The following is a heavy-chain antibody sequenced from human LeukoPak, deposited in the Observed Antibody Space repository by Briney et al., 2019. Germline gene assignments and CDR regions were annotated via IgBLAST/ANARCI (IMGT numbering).Heavy chain of an antibody. CDR1: GFTFSGSA. CDR2: IRSKANSYAT. CDR3: TRTSDILTGYTPREAYYYYHMDV. J-gene: IGHJ6*03. V-gene: IGHV3-73*01. Sequence: GGSLRLPCAASGFTFSGSAMHWVRQASGKGLEWVGRIRSKANSYATVYAASVKGRFTISRDDSKNTAYLQMNSLKTEDTAVYYCTRTSDILTGYTPREAYYYYHMDVWGKGTTVTISS. D-gene: IGHD3-9*01.